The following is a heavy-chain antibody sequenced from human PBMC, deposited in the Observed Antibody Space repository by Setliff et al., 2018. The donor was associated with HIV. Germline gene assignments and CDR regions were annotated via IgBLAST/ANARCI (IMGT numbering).Heavy chain of an antibody. CDR3: AMPLTQWGGCPYHYAFGV. Sequence: PGGSLRLSCAVAGFYFSNYAMTWVRQAPGKGLEWVSAIAGTSASTYYAEAVKSRFTISRDSSRSMFYLKMYSLKVEATAIYYCAMPLTQWGGCPYHYAFGVLGQGTTVTVSS. J-gene: IGHJ6*02. D-gene: IGHD1-26*01. CDR2: IAGTSAST. V-gene: IGHV3-23*01. CDR1: GFYFSNYA.